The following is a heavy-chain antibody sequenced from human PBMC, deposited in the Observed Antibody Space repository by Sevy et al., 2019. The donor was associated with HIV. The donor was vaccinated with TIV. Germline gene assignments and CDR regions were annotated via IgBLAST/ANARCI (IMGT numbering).Heavy chain of an antibody. CDR2: ISYDGSNK. CDR1: GFTFSSYA. Sequence: GGSLSLSCAASGFTFSSYAMHWVRQAPGKGLEWVAVISYDGSNKYYADSVKGRFTISRDNSKNTLYLQMNSLRAEDTAVYYCARGPRSGYYTLDYWGQGTLVTVSS. J-gene: IGHJ4*02. V-gene: IGHV3-30-3*01. D-gene: IGHD3-3*01. CDR3: ARGPRSGYYTLDY.